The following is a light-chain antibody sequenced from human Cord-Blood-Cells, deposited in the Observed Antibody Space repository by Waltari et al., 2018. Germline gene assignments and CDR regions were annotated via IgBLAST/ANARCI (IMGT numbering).Light chain of an antibody. CDR3: SSYAGSNVV. J-gene: IGLJ2*01. Sequence: QSALTQPPSASGSPGQSVTISCTGTSSDVGGYNYVSWYQQHPGKAPKLMIYEVSKRPAGVPDRFSGSTSDNPASLTVSGLQAEDEADYYCSSYAGSNVVFGGGTKLTVL. V-gene: IGLV2-8*01. CDR1: SSDVGGYNY. CDR2: EVS.